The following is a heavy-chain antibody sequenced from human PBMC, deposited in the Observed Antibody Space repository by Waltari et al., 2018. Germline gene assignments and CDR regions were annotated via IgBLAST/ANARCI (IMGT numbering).Heavy chain of an antibody. Sequence: QVQLVQSGAEVKKPGASVKVSCKASGYTFTSYAMHWVRQAPGQRLEWMGWINAGNGNTKYSQKFQGRVTITRDTSASTAYMELSSLRSEDTAVYYCARDLIRYSSSPLGYWGQGTLVTVSS. J-gene: IGHJ4*02. V-gene: IGHV1-3*01. CDR3: ARDLIRYSSSPLGY. CDR1: GYTFTSYA. CDR2: INAGNGNT. D-gene: IGHD6-13*01.